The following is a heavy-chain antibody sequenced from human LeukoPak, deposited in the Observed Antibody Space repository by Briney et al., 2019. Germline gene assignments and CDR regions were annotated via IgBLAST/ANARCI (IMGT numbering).Heavy chain of an antibody. CDR1: GFTFSSYA. CDR2: ISGSGGST. D-gene: IGHD3-3*01. V-gene: IGHV3-23*01. J-gene: IGHJ4*02. Sequence: PGGSLRLSCAASGFTFSSYAMSWVRQAPGKGLEWVSAISGSGGSTYYADSVKGRFTISRDNSKNTLYLQMNSLRAEDTAVYYCAKEAGLEWLLYRFLIPYYFDYWGQGTLVTVSS. CDR3: AKEAGLEWLLYRFLIPYYFDY.